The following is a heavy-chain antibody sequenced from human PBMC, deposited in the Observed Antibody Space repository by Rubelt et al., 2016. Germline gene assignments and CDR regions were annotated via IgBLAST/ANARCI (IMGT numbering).Heavy chain of an antibody. D-gene: IGHD3-22*01. CDR2: IYYSGST. CDR1: GGSFSGYY. V-gene: IGHV4-34*01. J-gene: IGHJ4*02. CDR3: ARGKEGLGVTMMDY. Sequence: QVQLQQWGAGLLKPSETLSLTCAVYGGSFSGYYWSWIRQPPGKGLEWIGYIYYSGSTNYNPSLKSRVTISVDTSKNQFSLKLSSVTAADTAVYYCARGKEGLGVTMMDYWGQGTLVTVSS.